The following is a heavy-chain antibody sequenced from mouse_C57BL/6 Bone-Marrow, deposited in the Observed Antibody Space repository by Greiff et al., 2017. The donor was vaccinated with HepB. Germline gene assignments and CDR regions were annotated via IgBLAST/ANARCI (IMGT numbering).Heavy chain of an antibody. J-gene: IGHJ4*01. D-gene: IGHD2-2*01. Sequence: EVKLVESGTVLARPGASVKMSCKTSGYTFTSYWMHWVKQRPGQGLEWIGAIYPGNSDTSYNQKFKGKAKLTAVTSASTAYMELSSLTNEDSAVYYCTVYGYDRGNYAMDYWGQGTSVTVSS. CDR2: IYPGNSDT. CDR3: TVYGYDRGNYAMDY. V-gene: IGHV1-5*01. CDR1: GYTFTSYW.